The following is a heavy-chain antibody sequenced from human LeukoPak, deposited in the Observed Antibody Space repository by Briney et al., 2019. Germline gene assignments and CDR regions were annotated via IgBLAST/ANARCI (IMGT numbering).Heavy chain of an antibody. CDR2: INPNSGGT. J-gene: IGHJ4*02. Sequence: ASVKVSCKASGYTFTGYYMHWVRQAPGQGLEWMGWINPNSGGTNYAQKFQGRVTMTRDTSISTAYMELSRLRSDDTAVYYCAGKRGLRGSYPEDFDYWGQGTLVTVSS. CDR3: AGKRGLRGSYPEDFDY. V-gene: IGHV1-2*02. D-gene: IGHD1-26*01. CDR1: GYTFTGYY.